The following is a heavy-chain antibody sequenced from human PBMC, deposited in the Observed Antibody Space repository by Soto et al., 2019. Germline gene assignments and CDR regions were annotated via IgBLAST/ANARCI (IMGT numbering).Heavy chain of an antibody. CDR2: ISGSDDST. J-gene: IGHJ4*02. V-gene: IGHV3-23*01. CDR3: AKRSSSSTFDY. CDR1: GFPFSSYA. Sequence: TGGSLRLSCAASGFPFSSYAMSWVRQAPGKGLEWVSVISGSDDSTYYADSVKGRFTISRDNSKNTLYLQMNSLRAEDTAVYYCAKRSSSSTFDYWGQGTLVTVSS. D-gene: IGHD6-6*01.